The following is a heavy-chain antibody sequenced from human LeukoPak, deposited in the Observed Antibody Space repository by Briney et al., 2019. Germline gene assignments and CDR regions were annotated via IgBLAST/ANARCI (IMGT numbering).Heavy chain of an antibody. CDR1: GFTFSSYG. CDR3: AKNRLVQVGFDY. CDR2: IRYDGSNK. J-gene: IGHJ4*02. V-gene: IGHV3-30*02. D-gene: IGHD6-19*01. Sequence: GGSLRLSCTASGFTFSSYGMHWVRQAPGKGLEWVAFIRYDGSNKYYADSVKGRFTISRDNSKNTLYLQMNSLRAEDTAVYYCAKNRLVQVGFDYWGQGTLVTVSS.